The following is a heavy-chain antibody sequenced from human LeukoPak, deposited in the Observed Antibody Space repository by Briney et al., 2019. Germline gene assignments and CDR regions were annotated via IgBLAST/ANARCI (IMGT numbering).Heavy chain of an antibody. D-gene: IGHD5-18*01. V-gene: IGHV3-53*01. J-gene: IGHJ3*02. Sequence: GGSLRLSCAASGFTVSSNYMSWVRQAPGKGLEWDSVIYSGGSTYYADSVKGRFTISRDNSKNTLYLQMNSLRAEDSAVYYCARGVATAHDAFDIWGQGTMVTVSS. CDR2: IYSGGST. CDR1: GFTVSSNY. CDR3: ARGVATAHDAFDI.